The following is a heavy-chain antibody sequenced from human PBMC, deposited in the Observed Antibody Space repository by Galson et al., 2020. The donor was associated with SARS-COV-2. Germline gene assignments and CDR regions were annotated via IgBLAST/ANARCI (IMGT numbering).Heavy chain of an antibody. V-gene: IGHV3-9*01. CDR1: GFPFEDYA. CDR3: AKDMARGSGAFDF. Sequence: GGSLRLSCAASGFPFEDYAMHWVRQAPGKGLEWVSGISWNSGSIGYADSVKGRFTISRYNAKNSLYLQMNSLRAEDTALYYCAKDMARGSGAFDFWGQGTMVTVSS. J-gene: IGHJ3*01. D-gene: IGHD3-10*01. CDR2: ISWNSGSI.